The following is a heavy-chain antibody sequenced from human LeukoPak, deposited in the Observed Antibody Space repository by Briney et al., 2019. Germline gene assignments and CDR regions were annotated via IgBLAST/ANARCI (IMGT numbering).Heavy chain of an antibody. J-gene: IGHJ4*02. CDR1: GFRFSSSW. V-gene: IGHV3-7*01. CDR2: IKNDGSDK. Sequence: GGSLRLSCEASGFRFSSSWMTWVRQAPGKGLEWVATIKNDGSDKYYVDSVKGRFTLSRDNVKSSLYPQMNSLRVEDTAVYYCADLGYTDGGQGTLVTVSS. D-gene: IGHD2-15*01. CDR3: ADLGYTD.